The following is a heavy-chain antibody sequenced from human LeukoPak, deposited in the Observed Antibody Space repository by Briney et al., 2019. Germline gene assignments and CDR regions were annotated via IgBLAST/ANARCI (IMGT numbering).Heavy chain of an antibody. V-gene: IGHV4-59*12. D-gene: IGHD6-6*01. Sequence: KPSETLSLTCSVSGGSITVYYWNWIRQSPGKGLEWIGSISYSGSTKYNPSPKSRVTIPIDTSKNRFSLKVSSVIAADTAMYYCARGGSQSYTSSTLDYWGQGTLVTVSS. CDR1: GGSITVYY. CDR2: ISYSGST. J-gene: IGHJ4*02. CDR3: ARGGSQSYTSSTLDY.